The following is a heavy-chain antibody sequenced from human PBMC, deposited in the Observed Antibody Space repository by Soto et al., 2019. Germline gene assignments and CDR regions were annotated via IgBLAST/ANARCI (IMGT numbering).Heavy chain of an antibody. CDR2: IYYSGST. V-gene: IGHV4-59*01. Sequence: SETLSLTCTVSGGSISSYYWSWIRQPPGKGLEWIGYIYYSGSTNYNPSLKSRVTISVDTSKNQFSLKLSSVTAADTAVYYCARAPLAAAYYFAYWGQGTLVPVSS. D-gene: IGHD6-13*01. CDR1: GGSISSYY. J-gene: IGHJ4*02. CDR3: ARAPLAAAYYFAY.